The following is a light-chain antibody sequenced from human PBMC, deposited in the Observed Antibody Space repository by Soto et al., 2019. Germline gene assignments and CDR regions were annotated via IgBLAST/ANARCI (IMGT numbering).Light chain of an antibody. J-gene: IGKJ1*01. Sequence: DLQMTPSPSTPSASVGDRGTLTCRASQSISSWLAWYQQKPGKAPKLLIYKASSLESGVPSRFSGSGSGTEFTLTISSLQPDDFATYYCQQYNSYWTFGQGTKVDI. CDR2: KAS. CDR3: QQYNSYWT. CDR1: QSISSW. V-gene: IGKV1-5*03.